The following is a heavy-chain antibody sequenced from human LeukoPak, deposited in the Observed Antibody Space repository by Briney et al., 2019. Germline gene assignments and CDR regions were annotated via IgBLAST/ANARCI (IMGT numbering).Heavy chain of an antibody. V-gene: IGHV4-59*11. CDR1: GGSISSHY. CDR3: ARVGTTSTYYYGSGRRYYFDY. D-gene: IGHD3-10*01. J-gene: IGHJ4*02. CDR2: IYYSGST. Sequence: SETLSLTCTVSGGSISSHYWSWIRQPPGKGLEWIGYIYYSGSTYYNPSLKSRVTISVDTSKNQFSLKLSSVTAADTAVYYCARVGTTSTYYYGSGRRYYFDYWGQGTLVTVSS.